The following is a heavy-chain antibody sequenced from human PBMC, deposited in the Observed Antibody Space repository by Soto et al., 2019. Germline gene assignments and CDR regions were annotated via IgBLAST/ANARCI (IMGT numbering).Heavy chain of an antibody. Sequence: ASVKVSCKASGYTFTSYGISWVRQAPGQGLEWMGWISAYNGNTNYAQKLQGRVTMTTDTSTSTAYMELRSLRSDDTAVYYCARDPHLAYCGGDCYSSWFDPWGQGTLVTVS. CDR1: GYTFTSYG. D-gene: IGHD2-21*02. V-gene: IGHV1-18*04. CDR3: ARDPHLAYCGGDCYSSWFDP. CDR2: ISAYNGNT. J-gene: IGHJ5*02.